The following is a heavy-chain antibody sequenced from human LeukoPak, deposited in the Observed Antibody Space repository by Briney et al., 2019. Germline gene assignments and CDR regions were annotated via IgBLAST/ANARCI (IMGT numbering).Heavy chain of an antibody. D-gene: IGHD2-2*01. V-gene: IGHV1-69*05. CDR2: IIPIFGTA. J-gene: IGHJ6*03. CDR1: GGTFSNYA. CDR3: ASAVLGYCSSTSCLPYYYYYMDV. Sequence: SVKVSCKASGGTFSNYAISWVRQAPGQGLEWMGGIIPIFGTANYAQKFQGRVTITTDESTSTAYMELSSLRSEDTAVYYCASAVLGYCSSTSCLPYYYYYMDVWGKGTTVTVSS.